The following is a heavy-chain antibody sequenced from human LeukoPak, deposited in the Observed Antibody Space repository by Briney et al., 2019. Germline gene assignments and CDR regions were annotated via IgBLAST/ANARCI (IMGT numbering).Heavy chain of an antibody. CDR1: GGSISSGDYY. CDR3: ASHCSSTSCYYYFDY. CDR2: IYYSGST. J-gene: IGHJ4*02. V-gene: IGHV4-30-4*01. Sequence: SQTLSLTCTVSGGSISSGDYYWSWIRQPPGKGLEWIGYIYYSGSTYYNPSLKSRVTISVDTSKNQFSLKLSSVTAADTAVYYCASHCSSTSCYYYFDYWGQGTLVTVSS. D-gene: IGHD2-2*01.